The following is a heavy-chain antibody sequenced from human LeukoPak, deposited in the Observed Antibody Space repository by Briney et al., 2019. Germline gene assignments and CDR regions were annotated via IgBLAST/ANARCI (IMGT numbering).Heavy chain of an antibody. V-gene: IGHV4-39*07. CDR3: ARAQYQLYYYYYMDV. J-gene: IGHJ6*03. CDR2: IYHSGST. Sequence: PSETLSLTCTVSGGSISSGSFYWGWIRQPPGKGLEWIGYIYHSGSTYYNPSLKSRVTISVDRSKNQFSLKLSSVTAADTAVYYCARAQYQLYYYYYMDVWGKGTTVTVSS. CDR1: GGSISSGSFY. D-gene: IGHD2-2*01.